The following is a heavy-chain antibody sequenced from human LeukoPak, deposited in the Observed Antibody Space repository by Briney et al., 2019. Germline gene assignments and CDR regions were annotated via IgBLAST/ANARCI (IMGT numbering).Heavy chain of an antibody. D-gene: IGHD5/OR15-5a*01. J-gene: IGHJ6*03. Sequence: SETLSLTCTVSGYSISSGYYWGWIRQPPGKGLEWIGSIYHSGSTYYNPSLKSRVTISVDTSKNQFSLKLSSVTAADTAVYHCASLHYYYFYMDVWGKGTTVTVSS. CDR1: GYSISSGYY. CDR3: ASLHYYYFYMDV. CDR2: IYHSGST. V-gene: IGHV4-38-2*02.